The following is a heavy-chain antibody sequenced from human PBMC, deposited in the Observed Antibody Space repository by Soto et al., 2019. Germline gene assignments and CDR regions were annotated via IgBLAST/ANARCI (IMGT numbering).Heavy chain of an antibody. CDR2: ISYDGSNK. D-gene: IGHD5-12*01. CDR1: GFTFSSYA. J-gene: IGHJ6*02. Sequence: GGSLRLSCAASGFTFSSYAMHWVRQAPGKGLEWVAVISYDGSNKYYADSVKGRFTISRDNSKNTLYLQMNSLRAEDTAVYYCARDRDGYNSPHYGMDVWGQGTTVTVSS. CDR3: ARDRDGYNSPHYGMDV. V-gene: IGHV3-30-3*01.